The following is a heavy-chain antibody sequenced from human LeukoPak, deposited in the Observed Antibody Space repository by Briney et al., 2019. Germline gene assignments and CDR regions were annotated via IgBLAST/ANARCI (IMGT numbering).Heavy chain of an antibody. CDR3: ATDGAGFDT. CDR2: INIGGTNT. CDR1: GFTFSDYY. V-gene: IGHV3-11*01. Sequence: GGSLRLSCAASGFTFSDYYMSWIRQAPGKGLEWLSYINIGGTNTHYADSVKGQFTISRDNAKKSLYLEMNNLRAEDTAVYYCATDGAGFDTWGQGVLVTVSS. J-gene: IGHJ5*02.